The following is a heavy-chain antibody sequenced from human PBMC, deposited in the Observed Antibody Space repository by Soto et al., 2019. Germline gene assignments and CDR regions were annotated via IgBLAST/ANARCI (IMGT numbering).Heavy chain of an antibody. CDR3: ARVPGYSDGYYYYGMDV. CDR2: MNPNSGNT. D-gene: IGHD5-18*01. J-gene: IGHJ6*02. CDR1: GYTFTSYD. V-gene: IGHV1-8*01. Sequence: QVQLVQSGAEVKKPGASVKVSCKASGYTFTSYDINWVRQATGQGLEWMGWMNPNSGNTGYAQKFQGRVTMTRNTSISTAYMELSSLRSEDTAVYYCARVPGYSDGYYYYGMDVWGQGTTVTVSS.